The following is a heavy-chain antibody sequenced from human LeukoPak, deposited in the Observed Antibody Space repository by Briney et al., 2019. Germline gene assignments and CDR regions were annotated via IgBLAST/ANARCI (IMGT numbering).Heavy chain of an antibody. CDR3: ARGYSSSWSYFDY. V-gene: IGHV4-59*01. CDR1: GGSISNYW. D-gene: IGHD6-13*01. Sequence: SETLSLTCTVSGGSISNYWWSWIRQPPGKGLEWIGYVFDSGGTNDNPSLKSRVTISVDTSKKQFSLKLSSVTAADTAVYYCARGYSSSWSYFDYWGQGTLVTVSS. CDR2: VFDSGGT. J-gene: IGHJ4*02.